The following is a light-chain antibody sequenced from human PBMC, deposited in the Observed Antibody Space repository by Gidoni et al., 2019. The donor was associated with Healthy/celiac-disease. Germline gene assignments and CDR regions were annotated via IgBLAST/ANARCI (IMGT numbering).Light chain of an antibody. J-gene: IGLJ3*02. CDR1: SSDVGSYNL. CDR2: EGS. CDR3: CSYAGSSTWV. Sequence: SALHPPASVSGSPGQSIPISCTGTSSDVGSYNLVSWYQQQPGKAPKLMIYEGSKRPSGVSNRFSGSKSGNTASLTISGLQAEDEADYYCCSYAGSSTWVFGGGTKLTVL. V-gene: IGLV2-23*01.